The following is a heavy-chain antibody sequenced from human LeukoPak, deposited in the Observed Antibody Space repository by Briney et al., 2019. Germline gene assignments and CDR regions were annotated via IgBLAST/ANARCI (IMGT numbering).Heavy chain of an antibody. Sequence: GESLKISCEASGYDFSNYWIGWVRQMPGKGLEWMGITRPASPNVRYSPSFEGQVTISADKSISTAYLQWSSLKASDTAMYYCARHGYYYDSSGYPNVDYWGQGTLVTVSS. V-gene: IGHV5-51*01. D-gene: IGHD3-22*01. J-gene: IGHJ4*02. CDR2: TRPASPNV. CDR1: GYDFSNYW. CDR3: ARHGYYYDSSGYPNVDY.